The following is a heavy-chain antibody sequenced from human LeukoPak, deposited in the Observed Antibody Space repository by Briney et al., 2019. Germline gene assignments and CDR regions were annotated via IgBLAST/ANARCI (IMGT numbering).Heavy chain of an antibody. D-gene: IGHD1-26*01. V-gene: IGHV4-39*01. J-gene: IGHJ4*02. Sequence: SETLSLTCTVSGGSISSSSYYWGWIRQPPGTGLEWIGSIYYSVSTYYNPSLKSRVTISVDTSKNQFSLKLSSVTAADTAVYYCARSGSYRTRAGYFDYWGQGTLVTVSS. CDR2: IYYSVST. CDR1: GGSISSSSYY. CDR3: ARSGSYRTRAGYFDY.